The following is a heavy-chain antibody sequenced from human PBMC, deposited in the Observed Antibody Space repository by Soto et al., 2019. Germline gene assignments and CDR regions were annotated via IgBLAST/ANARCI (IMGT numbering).Heavy chain of an antibody. CDR1: GGTFSSYA. V-gene: IGHV1-69*01. J-gene: IGHJ5*02. D-gene: IGHD1-26*01. Sequence: QVQLVQSGAEVKKPGSSVKVSCKASGGTFSSYAISWVRQAPGQGLEWMGGIIPIFGTANYAQKFQGRVTITADESTSTAYMELSSLRSEDTAAYYCARAPRWELLEDTWFDPWGQGTLVTVSS. CDR2: IIPIFGTA. CDR3: ARAPRWELLEDTWFDP.